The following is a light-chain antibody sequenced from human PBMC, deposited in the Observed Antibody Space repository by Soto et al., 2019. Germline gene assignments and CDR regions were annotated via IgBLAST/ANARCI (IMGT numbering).Light chain of an antibody. CDR2: DAS. CDR1: QDISNY. CDR3: QQYDNLPLT. Sequence: DIQMTQSPSSLAASVGDRVTITCQAIQDISNYLNWYQQQPVKAPKLLIYDASNLETGVPSRFSGSGSATYFTFTISSLQPEDIATYYWQQYDNLPLTFGGGTKVEIK. V-gene: IGKV1-33*01. J-gene: IGKJ4*01.